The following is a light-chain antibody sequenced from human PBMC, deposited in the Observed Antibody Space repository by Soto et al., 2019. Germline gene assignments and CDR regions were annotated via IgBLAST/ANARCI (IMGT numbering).Light chain of an antibody. CDR3: QQYNNAIT. J-gene: IGKJ5*01. Sequence: EIVMTQSPATLSVSPGERATLSCRASQSVSSNLAWYQQKPGQAPRILIYGASTRATGIPARFSGSGSGTEFTLTISSLQSEDFAGYYCQQYNNAITFGQGKRLEIK. V-gene: IGKV3-15*01. CDR2: GAS. CDR1: QSVSSN.